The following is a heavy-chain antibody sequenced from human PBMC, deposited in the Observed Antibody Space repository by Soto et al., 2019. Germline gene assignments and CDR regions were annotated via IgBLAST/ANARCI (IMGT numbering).Heavy chain of an antibody. CDR3: ARVFPTVTTTGPNDY. Sequence: EVQLVEAGGGLVKPGGSLRLSCAASGFTFSSYSMNWVRQAPGKGLEWVSSISSSSSYIYYADSVKGRFTISRDNAKNSLYLQMNSLRAEDTAVYYCARVFPTVTTTGPNDYWGQGTLVTVSS. D-gene: IGHD4-17*01. CDR1: GFTFSSYS. CDR2: ISSSSSYI. V-gene: IGHV3-21*01. J-gene: IGHJ4*02.